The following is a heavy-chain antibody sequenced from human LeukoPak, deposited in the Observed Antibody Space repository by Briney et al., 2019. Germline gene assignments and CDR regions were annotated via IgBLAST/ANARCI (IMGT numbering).Heavy chain of an antibody. Sequence: SETLSLTCTVSSGSISSNNYYWGWIHQPPGKGLVWIGNIYYTGITYYNPSLKSRVTIAVDTSKNQFSLKLSSVTAADTAVYYCARDRSSSGTRGYYGLDVWGQGTTVTVSS. V-gene: IGHV4-39*07. CDR3: ARDRSSSGTRGYYGLDV. D-gene: IGHD6-19*01. CDR1: SGSISSNNYY. J-gene: IGHJ6*02. CDR2: IYYTGIT.